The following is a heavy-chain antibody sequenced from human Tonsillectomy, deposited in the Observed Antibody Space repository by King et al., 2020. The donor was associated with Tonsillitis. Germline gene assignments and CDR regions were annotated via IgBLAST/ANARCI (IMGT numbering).Heavy chain of an antibody. J-gene: IGHJ4*02. V-gene: IGHV3-7*01. D-gene: IGHD3-10*01. CDR3: ATEGGRSGSGY. CDR2: IKEDVSDK. Sequence: VQLVESGGGLVQPGGSLRLSCAVSGFTFSRYWMSWVRQAPGKGLAWGATIKEDVSDKHYVESVKGRFTISRDNAKNSLFLQMNSLRAEDTAVYYCATEGGRSGSGYWGQGTLVTVSS. CDR1: GFTFSRYW.